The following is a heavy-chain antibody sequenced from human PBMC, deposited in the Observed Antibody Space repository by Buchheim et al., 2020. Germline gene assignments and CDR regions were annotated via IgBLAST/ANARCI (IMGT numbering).Heavy chain of an antibody. Sequence: QVQLQESGPGLVKPSQTLSLTCTVSGGSISSGGYYWNWIRQVPGKGLQWIGHTYNSGTTYYNPSLQGRVTISVDTSENQFSLKLSSVTAADTAVYYCARDQGGYVWYFDLWGRGSL. V-gene: IGHV4-31*03. J-gene: IGHJ2*01. D-gene: IGHD5-12*01. CDR2: TYNSGTT. CDR3: ARDQGGYVWYFDL. CDR1: GGSISSGGYY.